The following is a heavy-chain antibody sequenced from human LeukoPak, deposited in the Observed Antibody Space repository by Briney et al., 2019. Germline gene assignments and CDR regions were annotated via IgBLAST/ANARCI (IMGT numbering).Heavy chain of an antibody. CDR2: IKSKTDGGTT. V-gene: IGHV3-15*01. CDR1: GFTFSNAW. D-gene: IGHD3-22*01. J-gene: IGHJ3*02. CDR3: TTYRQSVIVVVNDAFDI. Sequence: PGGSLRLSCAASGFTFSNAWMSWVRQAPGKGLEWVGRIKSKTDGGTTDYAAPVKGRFTISRDDSKNTPYLQMNSLKTEDTAVYYCTTYRQSVIVVVNDAFDIWGQGTMITVSS.